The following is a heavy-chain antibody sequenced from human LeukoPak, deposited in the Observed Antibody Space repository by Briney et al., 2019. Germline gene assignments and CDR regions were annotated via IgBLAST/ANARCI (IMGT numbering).Heavy chain of an antibody. Sequence: GGSLRLSCAASGFTFSSYEMNWVRQAPGKGLEWVSYISSSGSTIYYADSVKGRFTISRDNAKNSLYLQMNSLRAEDTAVYYCARDGEDILTGYYTVRFGDYFDYWGQGTLVTVSS. D-gene: IGHD3-9*01. CDR1: GFTFSSYE. V-gene: IGHV3-48*03. CDR3: ARDGEDILTGYYTVRFGDYFDY. CDR2: ISSSGSTI. J-gene: IGHJ4*02.